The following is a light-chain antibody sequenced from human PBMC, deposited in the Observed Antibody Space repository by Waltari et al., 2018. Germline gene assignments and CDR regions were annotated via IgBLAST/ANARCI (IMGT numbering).Light chain of an antibody. Sequence: EIVLKQSPATLSLSPGERATLPCRASQCVSSYLAWYQQKSGQAPRLPIYDASNRATGIPARFSGGGSGTDFTLTISSLEPEDFAVYYCQQRSDWLLTFGGGTKVEIK. J-gene: IGKJ4*01. V-gene: IGKV3-11*01. CDR3: QQRSDWLLT. CDR1: QCVSSY. CDR2: DAS.